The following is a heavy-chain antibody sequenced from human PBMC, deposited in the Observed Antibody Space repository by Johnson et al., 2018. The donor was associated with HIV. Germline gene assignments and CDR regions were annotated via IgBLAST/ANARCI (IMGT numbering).Heavy chain of an antibody. Sequence: VQLVESGGGVVQPGGSLRLSCAASGLSVSSYYMSWVRQAPGKGLEWVSVLSSGGDTYYTDSVNGRFTISRDNSKNTLYLQMGSLRAEDMAVYYCARGGWAVLDAFDIWGQGTMVTVSS. J-gene: IGHJ3*02. CDR2: LSSGGDT. V-gene: IGHV3-66*01. CDR1: GLSVSSYY. D-gene: IGHD2-15*01. CDR3: ARGGWAVLDAFDI.